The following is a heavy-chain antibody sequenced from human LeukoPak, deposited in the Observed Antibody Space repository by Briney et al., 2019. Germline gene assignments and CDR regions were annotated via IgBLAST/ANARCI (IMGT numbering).Heavy chain of an antibody. CDR3: AGRDPRNRDAFDI. D-gene: IGHD1-14*01. Sequence: PSETLSLTCAVYGGSFSGYYWSWIRQPPGKGLEWIGEINHSGSTNYNPSLKSRVTISVDTSKNQFSLKLSSVTAADTTVYYCAGRDPRNRDAFDIWGQGTMVTVSS. J-gene: IGHJ3*02. V-gene: IGHV4-34*01. CDR1: GGSFSGYY. CDR2: INHSGST.